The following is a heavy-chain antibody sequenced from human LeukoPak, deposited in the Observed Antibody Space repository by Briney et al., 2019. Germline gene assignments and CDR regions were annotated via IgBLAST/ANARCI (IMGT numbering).Heavy chain of an antibody. CDR2: INPNSGGT. Sequence: ASVKVSCKASRYTFTGYYMHWVRQAPGQGLEWMGWINPNSGGTNYAQKFQGWVTMTRDTSISTAYMELSRLRSDDTAVYYCARDDGDYYFDYWGQGTLVTVSS. D-gene: IGHD3-10*01. CDR1: RYTFTGYY. V-gene: IGHV1-2*04. CDR3: ARDDGDYYFDY. J-gene: IGHJ4*02.